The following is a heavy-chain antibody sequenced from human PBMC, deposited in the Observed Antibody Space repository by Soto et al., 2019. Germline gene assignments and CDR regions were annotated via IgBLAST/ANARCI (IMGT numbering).Heavy chain of an antibody. D-gene: IGHD5-18*01. CDR3: AIGYSYGYVSRY. Sequence: SETLSLTCTVSGGSISSGGYYWSWIRQHPGKGLEWIGYIYYSGSTYYNPSLKSRVTISVDTSKNQFSLKLSSVTAADTAVYYCAIGYSYGYVSRYWGQGTLVTVSS. CDR1: GGSISSGGYY. CDR2: IYYSGST. J-gene: IGHJ4*02. V-gene: IGHV4-31*03.